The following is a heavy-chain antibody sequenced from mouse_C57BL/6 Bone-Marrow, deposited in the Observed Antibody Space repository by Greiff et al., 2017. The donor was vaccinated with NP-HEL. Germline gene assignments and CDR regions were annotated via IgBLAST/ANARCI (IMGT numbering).Heavy chain of an antibody. CDR3: ADYGSDGYAC. D-gene: IGHD1-1*01. V-gene: IGHV1-26*01. CDR2: INPNNGGT. Sequence: EVQLQQSGPELVKPGASVKISCKASGYTFTDYYMNWVKQSHGKSLEWIGDINPNNGGTSYIQKFKGKATLTVDKSSSTAYMELRSLTSEDSAVYYCADYGSDGYACWGQGALVTVAA. CDR1: GYTFTDYY. J-gene: IGHJ3*01.